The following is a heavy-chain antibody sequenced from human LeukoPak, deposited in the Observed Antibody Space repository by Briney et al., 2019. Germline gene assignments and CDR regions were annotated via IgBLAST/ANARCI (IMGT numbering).Heavy chain of an antibody. Sequence: GGSLRLSCAASGFTFSSYGMHWVRQAPGKGLVWVSRINSDGSSTSYADSVKGRFTISRDNAKNTLYLQMNSLRAEDTAVYYCARDPQQLVPDYWGQGTLVTVSS. CDR1: GFTFSSYG. D-gene: IGHD6-13*01. J-gene: IGHJ4*02. V-gene: IGHV3-74*01. CDR3: ARDPQQLVPDY. CDR2: INSDGSST.